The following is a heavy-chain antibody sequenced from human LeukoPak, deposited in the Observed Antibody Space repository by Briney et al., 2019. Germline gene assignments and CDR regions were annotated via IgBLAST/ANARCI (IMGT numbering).Heavy chain of an antibody. CDR3: ARAGYCSSTSCYTLREYFQH. J-gene: IGHJ1*01. CDR2: ITSSSSTT. CDR1: GFTFSTYS. Sequence: GGSLRLSCAASGFTFSTYSMNWVRQAPGKGLEWLSYITSSSSTTYYADSVKGRFTISRDNAKNSLYLQMNSLRAEDTAVYYCARAGYCSSTSCYTLREYFQHWGQDTLVTVSS. D-gene: IGHD2-2*02. V-gene: IGHV3-48*04.